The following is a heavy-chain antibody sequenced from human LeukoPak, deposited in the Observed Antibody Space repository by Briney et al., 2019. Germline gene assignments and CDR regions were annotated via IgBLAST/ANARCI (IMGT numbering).Heavy chain of an antibody. V-gene: IGHV3-30*02. D-gene: IGHD6-19*01. J-gene: IGHJ4*02. Sequence: GGSLRLSCAASGFTFSSYGMHWVRRAPGKGLEWVAFIRYDGSNKYYADSVKGRFTISRDNSKNTLYLQMNSLRAEDTAVYYCAKAYSSGWYRGDYFDYWGQGTLVTVSS. CDR2: IRYDGSNK. CDR1: GFTFSSYG. CDR3: AKAYSSGWYRGDYFDY.